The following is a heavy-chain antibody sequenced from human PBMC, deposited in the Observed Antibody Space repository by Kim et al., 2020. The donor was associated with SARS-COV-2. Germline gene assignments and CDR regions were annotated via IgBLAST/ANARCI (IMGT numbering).Heavy chain of an antibody. CDR2: ISYDGSNK. D-gene: IGHD3-9*01. CDR1: GFTFSSYA. CDR3: ARDVDKNFDY. J-gene: IGHJ4*02. Sequence: GGSLRLSCAASGFTFSSYAMNWVRQAPGKGLEWVAVISYDGSNKYYADSVKGRFTISRDNSKNTLYLQMNSLRAEDTAVYYCARDVDKNFDYWGQGTLVTVSS. V-gene: IGHV3-30*04.